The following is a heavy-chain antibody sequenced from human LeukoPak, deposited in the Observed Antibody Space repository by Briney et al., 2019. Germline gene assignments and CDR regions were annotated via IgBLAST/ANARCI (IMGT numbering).Heavy chain of an antibody. CDR3: ARDGTAAGLYFDL. CDR2: IRQDGGEK. Sequence: GGPLRLSCAVYRFTFTDYWMNWVRQAPGKGLEWVASIRQDGGEKSYVDSVKGRFTISRDNTKSSLYLQINSLRAEDTAVYYCARDGTAAGLYFDLWGQGTLVTVSS. V-gene: IGHV3-7*01. CDR1: RFTFTDYW. J-gene: IGHJ4*01. D-gene: IGHD6-13*01.